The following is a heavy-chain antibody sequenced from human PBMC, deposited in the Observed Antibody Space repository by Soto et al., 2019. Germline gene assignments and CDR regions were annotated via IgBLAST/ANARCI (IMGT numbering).Heavy chain of an antibody. CDR1: GYTFTSYG. D-gene: IGHD2-2*01. CDR3: ARLPQTFVHWFDP. Sequence: ASVKVSCKASGYTFTSYGISWVRQAPGQGLEWLGWFSASCGKTTYAQKRQGRESMTTGTCAGPADRGLRSLRSDDTAVYYCARLPQTFVHWFDPWGQGTLVTAPQ. J-gene: IGHJ5*02. CDR2: FSASCGKT. V-gene: IGHV1-18*01.